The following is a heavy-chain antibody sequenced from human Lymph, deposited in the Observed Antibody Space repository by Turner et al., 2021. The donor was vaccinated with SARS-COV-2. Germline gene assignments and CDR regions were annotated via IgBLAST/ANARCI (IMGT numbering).Heavy chain of an antibody. CDR1: GYTFTGYY. CDR3: ARDVERYNDFWSGYSGGYGLDV. J-gene: IGHJ6*02. Sequence: QVQLVQSGAEVKKPGASVKVSCKASGYTFTGYYMHWVRQAPGQGLEWMGWTNPNSGGTNYAQKFQGSVTMTRDTSISTAYMELSRLRSDDTAVYYCARDVERYNDFWSGYSGGYGLDVWGQGTTVTVSS. D-gene: IGHD3-3*01. CDR2: TNPNSGGT. V-gene: IGHV1-2*02.